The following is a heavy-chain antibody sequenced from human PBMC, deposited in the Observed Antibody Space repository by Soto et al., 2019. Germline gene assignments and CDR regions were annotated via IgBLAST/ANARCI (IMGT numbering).Heavy chain of an antibody. V-gene: IGHV4-39*01. Sequence: PSETLSLTCSVSDDSINSDKYYWGWIRQPPGKGLEWIGSIYYRGNAYYNPSLQTRGTISLDKSKRQFSLMLNSVTAADSAVYFCARLEGLATISYYFDFWGPGALVTVSS. J-gene: IGHJ4*02. CDR3: ARLEGLATISYYFDF. CDR1: DDSINSDKYY. D-gene: IGHD3-9*01. CDR2: IYYRGNA.